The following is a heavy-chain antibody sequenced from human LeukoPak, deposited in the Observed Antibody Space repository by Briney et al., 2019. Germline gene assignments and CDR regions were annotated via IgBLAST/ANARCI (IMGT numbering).Heavy chain of an antibody. V-gene: IGHV3-74*01. D-gene: IGHD3-10*01. J-gene: IGHJ6*02. CDR2: ISSDGSIT. Sequence: GGSLRLSCAASGFTFSTYWMHWVRQAPGKGLVWVSRISSDGSITGYADSVKGRFTISRDNAKNTLYLQMNSLRAEDTAVYYCAREYGTGYYYGMDVWGQGTTVTVSS. CDR3: AREYGTGYYYGMDV. CDR1: GFTFSTYW.